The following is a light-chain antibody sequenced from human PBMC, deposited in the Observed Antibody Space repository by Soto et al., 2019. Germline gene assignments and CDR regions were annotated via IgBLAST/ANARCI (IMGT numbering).Light chain of an antibody. CDR1: SSDVGGYNY. CDR3: SSYTSSSTLAV. J-gene: IGLJ1*01. V-gene: IGLV2-14*01. CDR2: EVS. Sequence: QSVLTKPAAVSGSPGQSITISFTGTSSDVGGYNYVSWYQQHPGKAPKLIIYEVSNRPSGVSNRFSGSKSGDTASLTISGLHAEDEADYYCSSYTSSSTLAVFGTGTKVTVL.